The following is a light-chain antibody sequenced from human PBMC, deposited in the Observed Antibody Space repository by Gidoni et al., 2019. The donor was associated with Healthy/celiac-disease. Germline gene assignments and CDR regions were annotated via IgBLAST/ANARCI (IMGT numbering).Light chain of an antibody. J-gene: IGLJ2*01. CDR3: LLYYGGGSVV. CDR2: STR. V-gene: IGLV7-43*01. CDR1: TVAVTSGYY. Sequence: QTALTHAPSLPVSPGGPVTLSCASSTVAVTSGYYPNWFQQKPGQAPSALIYSTRDKHSWTPALFSGALLGGKAALTLSGVQPEDEAEYYCLLYYGGGSVVFGGGTKLTVL.